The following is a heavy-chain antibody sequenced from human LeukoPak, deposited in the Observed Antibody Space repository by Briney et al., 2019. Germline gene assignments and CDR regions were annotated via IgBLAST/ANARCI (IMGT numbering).Heavy chain of an antibody. CDR1: GFTFSNYA. CDR3: ARDVAPYSSGWYMGY. D-gene: IGHD6-19*01. Sequence: GGSLRLSCAASGFTFSNYAMRWVRQAPGKGLEWVAGISYDGSNKYYADSVKGRFTISRDNSKNTLYLQMNSLRAEDTAVYYCARDVAPYSSGWYMGYWGQGTLVTVSS. CDR2: ISYDGSNK. V-gene: IGHV3-30-3*01. J-gene: IGHJ4*02.